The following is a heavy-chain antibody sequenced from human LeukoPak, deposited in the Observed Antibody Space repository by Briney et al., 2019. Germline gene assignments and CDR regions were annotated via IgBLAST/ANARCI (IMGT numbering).Heavy chain of an antibody. CDR2: ISGTSSII. Sequence: GGSLRLSCAASGFTFSTYSMNWVRQAPGKGLEWASYISGTSSIIYYADSVKGRFTISRDNAKNSLYLQMNSLRDEDTAVYYCARGTWVCDRTFDTWGQGTMVTVSS. J-gene: IGHJ3*02. V-gene: IGHV3-48*02. D-gene: IGHD1-14*01. CDR1: GFTFSTYS. CDR3: ARGTWVCDRTFDT.